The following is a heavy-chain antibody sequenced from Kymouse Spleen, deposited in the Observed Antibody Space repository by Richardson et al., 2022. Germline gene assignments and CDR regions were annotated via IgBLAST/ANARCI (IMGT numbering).Heavy chain of an antibody. CDR3: AREDGSSWSYYYYGMDV. Sequence: EVQLVESGGGLVKPGGSLRLSCAASGFTFSSYSMNWVRQAPGKGLEWVSSISSSSSYIYYADSVKGRFTISRDNAKNSLYLQMNSLRAEDTAVYYCAREDGSSWSYYYYGMDVWGQGTTVTVSS. CDR2: ISSSSSYI. D-gene: IGHD6-13*01. V-gene: IGHV3-21*03. CDR1: GFTFSSYS. J-gene: IGHJ6*02.